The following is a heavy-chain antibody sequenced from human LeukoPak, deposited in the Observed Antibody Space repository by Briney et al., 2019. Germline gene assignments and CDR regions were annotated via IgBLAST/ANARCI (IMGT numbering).Heavy chain of an antibody. CDR3: ARDGFYDSSGYHIIDY. CDR2: INSNSGDT. Sequence: GASVKVSCKASGYTFTGYYMHWVRQAPGQGLEWMGWINSNSGDTNYAQKFQGRVTMTRDTSISTAYMELSRLRSDDTAVYYCARDGFYDSSGYHIIDYWGQGTLVTVSS. CDR1: GYTFTGYY. J-gene: IGHJ4*02. D-gene: IGHD3-22*01. V-gene: IGHV1-2*02.